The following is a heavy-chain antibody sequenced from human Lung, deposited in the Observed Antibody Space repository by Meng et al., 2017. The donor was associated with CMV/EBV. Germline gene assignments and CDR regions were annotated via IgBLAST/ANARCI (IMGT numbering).Heavy chain of an antibody. CDR2: IYSGGST. V-gene: IGHV3-53*01. CDR1: GFTVSSNY. CDR3: ARAMVATYYGMDV. D-gene: IGHD5-12*01. Sequence: GKSLRISFAPSGFTVSSNYMSWVRQAPGKGLEWVSVIYSGGSTYYADSVKGRFTISRDNSKNTLYLQMNSLRAEDTAVYYCARAMVATYYGMDVWGQGTTVTVSS. J-gene: IGHJ6*02.